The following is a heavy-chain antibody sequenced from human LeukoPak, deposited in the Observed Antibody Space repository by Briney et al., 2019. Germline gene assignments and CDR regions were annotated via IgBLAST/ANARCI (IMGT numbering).Heavy chain of an antibody. CDR3: AKAPRLNYFDY. J-gene: IGHJ4*02. V-gene: IGHV3-23*01. CDR1: GFTFSSYA. Sequence: GGSLRLSCAASGFTFSSYAMSWVRQGPGKGLEWVSEISGSGGIRYYADSVKGRFTLSRDNSKNTVYLQMNSLRVEDTAVYYCAKAPRLNYFDYWGQGTLVTVSS. CDR2: ISGSGGIR.